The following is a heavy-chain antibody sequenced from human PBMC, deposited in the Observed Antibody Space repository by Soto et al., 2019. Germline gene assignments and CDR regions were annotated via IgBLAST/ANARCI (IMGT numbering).Heavy chain of an antibody. D-gene: IGHD2-15*01. CDR2: VSYNGRKE. CDR3: AKGPRGHCSGATCYPFDY. CDR1: GFTFSNYG. J-gene: IGHJ4*02. Sequence: PGGSLRLSCVASGFTFSNYGMHWVRQAPGKGLEWVAIVSYNGRKEYYADSVKGRFSISRDNSKNTLYLQMSSLRAEDTAIYYCAKGPRGHCSGATCYPFDYWGQGTLVTVSS. V-gene: IGHV3-30*18.